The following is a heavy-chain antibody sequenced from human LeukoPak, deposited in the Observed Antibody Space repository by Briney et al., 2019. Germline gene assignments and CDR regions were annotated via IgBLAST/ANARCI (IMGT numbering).Heavy chain of an antibody. CDR1: GGSISSGDYY. CDR3: AALGYCSSTSCSIGAFDI. J-gene: IGHJ3*02. Sequence: TLSLTCTVSGGSISSGDYYWRWIRQPPGKGREWIGYIYYSGSTYYNPSLKSRVNISVDTSKNQFSLKLSSVTAADTAVYYCAALGYCSSTSCSIGAFDIWSQGTMVTVSS. V-gene: IGHV4-30-4*08. D-gene: IGHD2-2*01. CDR2: IYYSGST.